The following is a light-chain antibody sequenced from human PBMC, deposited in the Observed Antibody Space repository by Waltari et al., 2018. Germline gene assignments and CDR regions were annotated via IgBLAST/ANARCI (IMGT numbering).Light chain of an antibody. J-gene: IGLJ2*01. Sequence: SYELTQPPSVSVSPGQTASITCSGDKLGDKYACWYQQKPGQSPVLLIYQDIKRPSGIPERFSGSNSGNTATLTISGTQAMDEADYYCQAWDSSTVVFGGGTKLTVL. CDR1: KLGDKY. V-gene: IGLV3-1*01. CDR2: QDI. CDR3: QAWDSSTVV.